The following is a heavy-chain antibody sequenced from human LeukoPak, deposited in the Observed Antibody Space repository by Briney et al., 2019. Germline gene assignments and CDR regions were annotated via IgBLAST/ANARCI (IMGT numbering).Heavy chain of an antibody. D-gene: IGHD3-3*01. CDR3: ARRLEWSFYYYYYMDV. V-gene: IGHV4-30-2*01. Sequence: PSQTLSLTCTVSGGSISSGGYYWSWIRQPPGKGLEWIGYIYHSGSTNYNPSLKSRVTISVDTSKNQFSLKLSSVTAADTAVYYCARRLEWSFYYYYYMDVWGKGTTVTVSS. J-gene: IGHJ6*03. CDR2: IYHSGST. CDR1: GGSISSGGYY.